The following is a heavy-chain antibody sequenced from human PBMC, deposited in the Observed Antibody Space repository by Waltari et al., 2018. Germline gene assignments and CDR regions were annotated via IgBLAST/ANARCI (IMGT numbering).Heavy chain of an antibody. Sequence: QVQLQESGPGLVKPSETLSLTCGVSGYSMRSGYYWAWFRQPPGKGLEWIGSIYQSGNTYYNPSLQSRVTISIDTSKNQFSLILKSLTATDTAVYFCARVADSSGLGYYNHYFMDVWGKGAPVTVSS. CDR3: ARVADSSGLGYYNHYFMDV. CDR2: IYQSGNT. J-gene: IGHJ6*03. CDR1: GYSMRSGYY. D-gene: IGHD6-19*01. V-gene: IGHV4-38-2*01.